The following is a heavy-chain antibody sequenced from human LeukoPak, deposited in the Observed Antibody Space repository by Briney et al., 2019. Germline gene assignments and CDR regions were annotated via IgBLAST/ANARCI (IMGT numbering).Heavy chain of an antibody. D-gene: IGHD3-10*01. CDR2: INPNSGGT. CDR1: GYTFTGYY. J-gene: IGHJ4*02. V-gene: IGHV1-2*06. Sequence: GASVNVSFTASGYTFTGYYMHWVRQAPGQGLEWMGRINPNSGGTNYAQKFQGRVTMTRDTSISTAYMELSRLRSDDTAVYYCARVGSAYGSGSYLLCYWGQGTLVTVSS. CDR3: ARVGSAYGSGSYLLCY.